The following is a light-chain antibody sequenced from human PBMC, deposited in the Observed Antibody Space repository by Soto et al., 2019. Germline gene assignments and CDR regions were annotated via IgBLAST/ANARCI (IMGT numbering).Light chain of an antibody. Sequence: QTVVTQPPSVSGAPGQRVTISCTGSSSNIGAGYDVHWYQQLPGTAPKLLIYGNNNRPSGVPDRFSGSKSGTSASLAITGLQAEDEADYYCQSYGSSLSGSNVFGGGTKLTVL. CDR2: GNN. V-gene: IGLV1-40*01. CDR3: QSYGSSLSGSNV. CDR1: SSNIGAGYD. J-gene: IGLJ2*01.